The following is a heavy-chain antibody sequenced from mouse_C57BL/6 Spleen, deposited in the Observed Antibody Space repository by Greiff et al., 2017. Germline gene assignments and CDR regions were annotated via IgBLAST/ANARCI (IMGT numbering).Heavy chain of an antibody. CDR1: GYTFTTYP. Sequence: VKLVESGAELVKPGASVKMSCKASGYTFTTYPIEWMKQNHGKSLEWIGNFHPYNDDTKYNEKFKGKATLTVEKSSSTVYLELSRLTSDDSAVYYCARHHTDYYAMDYWGQGTSVTVSS. V-gene: IGHV1-47*01. J-gene: IGHJ4*01. CDR3: ARHHTDYYAMDY. D-gene: IGHD6-1*01. CDR2: FHPYNDDT.